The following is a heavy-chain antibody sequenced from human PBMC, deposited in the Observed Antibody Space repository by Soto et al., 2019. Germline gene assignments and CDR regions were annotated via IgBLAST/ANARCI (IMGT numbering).Heavy chain of an antibody. J-gene: IGHJ6*02. Sequence: PGGSLRLSCAASGFTFSSYSMNWVRQAPGKGLEWVSSISSSSYIYYADSVKGRFTISRDNAKNSLYLQMNSLRAEDTAVYYCARDPGGGSSPYYYYYGMDVWGQGTTVTVSS. CDR1: GFTFSSYS. CDR2: ISSSSYI. V-gene: IGHV3-21*01. CDR3: ARDPGGGSSPYYYYYGMDV. D-gene: IGHD1-26*01.